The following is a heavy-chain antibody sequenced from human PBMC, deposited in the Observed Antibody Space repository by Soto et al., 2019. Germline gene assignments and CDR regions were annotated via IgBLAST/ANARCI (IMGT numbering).Heavy chain of an antibody. CDR3: ARAEGPRSAFDI. CDR2: ISSSGSTI. V-gene: IGHV3-48*03. D-gene: IGHD1-26*01. CDR1: GFTFSSYE. Sequence: GGSLRLSCAASGFTFSSYEMNWVRQAPGKGLEWVSYISSSGSTIYYADSVKGRFTISRDNAKNSLYLQMNSLRAEGAAVYYCARAEGPRSAFDIWGQGTMVTVSS. J-gene: IGHJ3*02.